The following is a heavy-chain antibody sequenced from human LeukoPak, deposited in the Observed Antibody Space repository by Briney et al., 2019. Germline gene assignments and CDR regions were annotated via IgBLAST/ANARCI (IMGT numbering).Heavy chain of an antibody. D-gene: IGHD3-9*01. Sequence: PRGSLRLSCGASGFTFRTYWMRSGRPGPGEGLVWGSHINPDGSRTGYADSVRGRFTISRDNAKNTLYLQMNSLRAEDTAVYYCTRDFDAATGYWGQGTLVTVSS. V-gene: IGHV3-74*01. CDR1: GFTFRTYW. J-gene: IGHJ4*02. CDR2: INPDGSRT. CDR3: TRDFDAATGY.